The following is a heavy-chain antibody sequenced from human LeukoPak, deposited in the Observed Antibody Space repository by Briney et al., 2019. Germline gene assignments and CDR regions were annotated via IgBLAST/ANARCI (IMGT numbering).Heavy chain of an antibody. CDR3: AILSMVRGVITASYHYSGMHV. V-gene: IGHV3-11*01. D-gene: IGHD3-10*01. CDR1: AFTFSDYY. Sequence: GGSLRLSCAASAFTFSDYYMSWIRQAPGKGLEWVSYISSSGGTIYYADSVKGRFTISRDNAKNSLYLQMNSLRAEDTAVYYCAILSMVRGVITASYHYSGMHVWGQGTT. J-gene: IGHJ6*02. CDR2: ISSSGGTI.